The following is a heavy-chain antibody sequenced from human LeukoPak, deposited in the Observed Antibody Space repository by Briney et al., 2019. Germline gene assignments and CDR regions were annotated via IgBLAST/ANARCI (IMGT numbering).Heavy chain of an antibody. Sequence: SETLSLTCAVYGGSFSGYYWSWIRQPPGKGLEWIGEINHSGSTNYNPSLKSRVTISVDTSKNQSSLKLSSVTAADTAVYYCARGLGRIGPAGYRASRTNWFDPWGQGTLVTVSS. V-gene: IGHV4-34*01. CDR3: ARGLGRIGPAGYRASRTNWFDP. J-gene: IGHJ5*02. D-gene: IGHD2-2*01. CDR1: GGSFSGYY. CDR2: INHSGST.